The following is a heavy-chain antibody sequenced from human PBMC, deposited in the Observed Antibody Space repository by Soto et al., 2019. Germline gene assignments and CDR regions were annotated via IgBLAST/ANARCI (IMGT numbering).Heavy chain of an antibody. Sequence: GGSLRLSCAASGFTFSSYGMHWVRQAPGKGLEWVAVIWYDGSNKYYADSVKGRFTISRDNSKNTLYLQMNSLRAEDTAVYYCARELPNYYYYGMDVWGQGTTVTVSS. J-gene: IGHJ6*02. V-gene: IGHV3-33*01. CDR2: IWYDGSNK. CDR1: GFTFSSYG. CDR3: ARELPNYYYYGMDV.